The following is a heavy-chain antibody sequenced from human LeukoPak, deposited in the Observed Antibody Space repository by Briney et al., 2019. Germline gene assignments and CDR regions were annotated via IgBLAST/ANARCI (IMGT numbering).Heavy chain of an antibody. V-gene: IGHV1-69*05. CDR1: GGTFSSYA. J-gene: IGHJ4*02. CDR2: IIPIFGTA. Sequence: SVKVSCKASGGTFSSYAISWVRQAPGQGLEWMGRIIPIFGTANYAQKFQGRVTITTDESTSTAYMELSSLRSEDTAVYYCAKDDHQTYNVNFVYWGQGTLVAVSS. D-gene: IGHD1-1*01. CDR3: AKDDHQTYNVNFVY.